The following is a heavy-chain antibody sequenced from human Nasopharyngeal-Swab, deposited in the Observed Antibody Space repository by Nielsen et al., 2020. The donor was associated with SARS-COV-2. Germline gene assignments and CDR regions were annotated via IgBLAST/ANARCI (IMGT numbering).Heavy chain of an antibody. J-gene: IGHJ6*03. CDR2: ITPSGGAT. CDR3: ARSGDSNYRRPPYYYYYMDV. V-gene: IGHV1-46*01. Sequence: VRQAPGQGLGWMGVITPSGGATNYARKFQGRVTMTRDPSTSTAYMELSSLRSEDTAVYYCARSGDSNYRRPPYYYYYMDVWGKGTTVTVSS. D-gene: IGHD6-13*01.